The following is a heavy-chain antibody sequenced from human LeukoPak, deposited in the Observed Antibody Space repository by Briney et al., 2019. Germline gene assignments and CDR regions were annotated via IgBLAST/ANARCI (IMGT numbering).Heavy chain of an antibody. CDR1: GGSISSHY. V-gene: IGHV4-59*11. CDR3: ARHARLRDAYFDY. D-gene: IGHD5-24*01. CDR2: IYYSGST. J-gene: IGHJ4*02. Sequence: SETLSLTCTVSGGSISSHYWSWIRQPPGKGLEWIGYIYYSGSTNYNPSLKSRVTISVDTSKNQFSLKLSSVTAADTAVYYCARHARLRDAYFDYWGQGTLVTVSS.